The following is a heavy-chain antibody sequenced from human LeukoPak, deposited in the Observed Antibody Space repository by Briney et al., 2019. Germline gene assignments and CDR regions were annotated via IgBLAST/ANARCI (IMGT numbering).Heavy chain of an antibody. CDR1: GGSFSGYY. CDR3: ARGVKLRTGYTGFGY. J-gene: IGHJ4*02. CDR2: INHSGST. V-gene: IGHV4-34*01. D-gene: IGHD3/OR15-3a*01. Sequence: SETLSLTCAVYGGSFSGYYWSWIRQPPGKGLEWIGEINHSGSTNYNPSLKSRVTISVDTSKNQFSLKLSSVTAADTAVYYCARGVKLRTGYTGFGYWGQGTLVTVSS.